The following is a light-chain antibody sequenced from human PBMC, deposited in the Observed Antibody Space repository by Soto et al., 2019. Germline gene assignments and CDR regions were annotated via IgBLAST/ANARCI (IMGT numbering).Light chain of an antibody. V-gene: IGLV3-9*01. CDR3: QSYDSSLSGYV. Sequence: SYELTQPLSVSVALGQTARLTCGGNNIGSKNVHWYHQKPGQAPVLVIYRDTNRPSGIPERFSGSKSGTSASLAITGLRAEDEADYYCQSYDSSLSGYVFGTGTKLTVL. CDR1: NIGSKN. J-gene: IGLJ1*01. CDR2: RDT.